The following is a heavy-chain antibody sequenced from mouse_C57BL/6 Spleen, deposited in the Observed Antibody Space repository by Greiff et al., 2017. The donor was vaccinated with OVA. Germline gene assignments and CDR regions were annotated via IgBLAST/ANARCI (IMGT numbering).Heavy chain of an antibody. Sequence: EVQRVESGPGLVKPSQSLSLTCSVTGYSITSGYYWNWIRQFPGNKLEWMGYISYDGSNNYNPSLKNRISITRDTSKNQFFLKLNSVTTEDTATYYCARDGTGKRDYWGQGTTLTVSS. CDR1: GYSITSGYY. J-gene: IGHJ2*01. CDR3: ARDGTGKRDY. V-gene: IGHV3-6*01. CDR2: ISYDGSN. D-gene: IGHD4-1*01.